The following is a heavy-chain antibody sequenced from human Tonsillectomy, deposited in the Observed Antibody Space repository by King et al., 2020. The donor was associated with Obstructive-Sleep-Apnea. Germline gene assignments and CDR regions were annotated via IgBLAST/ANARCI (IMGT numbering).Heavy chain of an antibody. CDR1: GFTFDDYT. D-gene: IGHD1-1*01. Sequence: VQLVESGGVVVQPGGSLRVSCAASGFTFDDYTMHWVRQAPGKGLEWGSLISWDGGSTYYADSVKGRFTISRDNSKNSLYLQMNTLRTEDTALYDCAKGTWNDDECSYYYYGMDVWGQGTTVTVSS. CDR3: AKGTWNDDECSYYYYGMDV. V-gene: IGHV3-43*01. CDR2: ISWDGGST. J-gene: IGHJ6*02.